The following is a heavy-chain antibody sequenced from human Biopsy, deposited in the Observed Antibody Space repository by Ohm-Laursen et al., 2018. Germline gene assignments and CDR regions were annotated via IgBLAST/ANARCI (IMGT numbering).Heavy chain of an antibody. V-gene: IGHV4-59*02. CDR2: IYYSVMT. D-gene: IGHD4-11*01. CDR1: DDSVTKYY. CDR3: ARDSGILNYGNFKYYHYYGMDV. J-gene: IGHJ6*02. Sequence: PSETLSLTCTVSDDSVTKYYWSWIRQPPGKGLEWIGHIYYSVMTNYNPSLQSRVSISVDTSRNQVSLTLSSVTAADTAVYYCARDSGILNYGNFKYYHYYGMDVWGQGTKVTVSS.